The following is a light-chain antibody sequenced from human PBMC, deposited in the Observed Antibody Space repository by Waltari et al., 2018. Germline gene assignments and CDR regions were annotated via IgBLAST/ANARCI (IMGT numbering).Light chain of an antibody. CDR2: DVN. Sequence: QSALTQPASVSGSPGQLITISCTGSSLDVGGYDFVSWYRQHPGKAPKVVIFDVNNRPSGVSDRVSGSKSGNTASLTISGLQAEDEGDYYCTSYTSRHTLVFGGGTKVTVL. J-gene: IGLJ1*01. V-gene: IGLV2-14*01. CDR3: TSYTSRHTLV. CDR1: SLDVGGYDF.